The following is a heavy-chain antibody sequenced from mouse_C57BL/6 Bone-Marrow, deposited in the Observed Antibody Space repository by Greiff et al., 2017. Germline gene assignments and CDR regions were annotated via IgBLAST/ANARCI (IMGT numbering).Heavy chain of an antibody. D-gene: IGHD2-12*01. CDR2: ISSGSSTI. V-gene: IGHV5-17*01. J-gene: IGHJ4*01. Sequence: DVMLVESGGGLVKPGGSLKLSCAASGFTFSDYGMHWVRQAPEKGLEWVAYISSGSSTIYYADTVKGRFTISRDNAKNTLFLQMTSLRSEDTAMYYCARYDWYYAMDYGGQGTSVTVSS. CDR3: ARYDWYYAMDY. CDR1: GFTFSDYG.